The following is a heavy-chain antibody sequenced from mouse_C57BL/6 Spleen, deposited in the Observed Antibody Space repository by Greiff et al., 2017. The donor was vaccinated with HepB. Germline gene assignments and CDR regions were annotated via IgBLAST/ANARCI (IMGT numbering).Heavy chain of an antibody. CDR2: IDPETGGT. CDR3: TRALDGYYAYFDY. V-gene: IGHV1-15*01. CDR1: GYTFTDYE. J-gene: IGHJ2*01. Sequence: LQESGAELVRPGASVTLSCKASGYTFTDYEMHWVKQTPVHGLEWIGAIDPETGGTAYNQKFKGKAILTADKSSSTAYMELRSLTSEDSAVYYCTRALDGYYAYFDYWGQGTTLTVSS. D-gene: IGHD2-3*01.